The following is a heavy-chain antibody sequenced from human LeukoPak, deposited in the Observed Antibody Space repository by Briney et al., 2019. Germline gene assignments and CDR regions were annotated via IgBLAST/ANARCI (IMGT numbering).Heavy chain of an antibody. V-gene: IGHV3-23*01. J-gene: IGHJ4*02. D-gene: IGHD3-22*01. CDR2: ISGSGGTT. Sequence: PGGSLRLSCAASGFTFSDYSMNWVRQAPGKGLEWVSGISGSGGTTYYADSVKGRFTISRDNSKNSLYLQVSSLRAEDTAVDYCAKTNGYYSDWGQGTLVTVSS. CDR3: AKTNGYYSD. CDR1: GFTFSDYS.